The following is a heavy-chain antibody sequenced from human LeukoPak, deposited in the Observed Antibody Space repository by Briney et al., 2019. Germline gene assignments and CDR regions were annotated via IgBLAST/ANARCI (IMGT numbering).Heavy chain of an antibody. CDR3: ALRFSEALAFDY. V-gene: IGHV2-5*08. CDR2: IFWHDEK. CDR1: GGSISSSSYY. J-gene: IGHJ4*02. Sequence: TLSLTCTVSGGSISSSSYYWSWIRQPPGRALEWLAIIFWHDEKHYSPSLSNRLTITKDTSKNQVVLTMTNMDPVDTATFYCALRFSEALAFDYWGQGALVTVSS.